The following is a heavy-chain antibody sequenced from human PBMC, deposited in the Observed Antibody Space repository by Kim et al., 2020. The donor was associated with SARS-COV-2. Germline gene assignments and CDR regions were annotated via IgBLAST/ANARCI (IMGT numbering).Heavy chain of an antibody. D-gene: IGHD2-8*01. J-gene: IGHJ4*01. V-gene: IGHV3-23*01. CDR3: AKDSPEFCSNGICYTDY. Sequence: VEGRFTISRDNSKTTLYLQMTSLRAEDTAVYYCAKDSPEFCSNGICYTDYWGQGTLVTVSS.